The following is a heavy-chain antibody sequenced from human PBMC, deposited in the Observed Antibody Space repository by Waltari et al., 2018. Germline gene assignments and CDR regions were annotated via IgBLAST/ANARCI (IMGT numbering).Heavy chain of an antibody. CDR2: VYYSGCT. J-gene: IGHJ3*02. Sequence: QLQLQESGPGLVKPSETLSLTCTVPGGSTSSSSYYWGWSRQPPGTGLGWIGSVYYSGCTYHNPSLKSRVTISVDTSKNQFSLKLSSVTAADTAVYYCASLHEKRGYSGYDLGGFAFDIWGQGTMVTVSS. D-gene: IGHD5-12*01. CDR3: ASLHEKRGYSGYDLGGFAFDI. CDR1: GGSTSSSSYY. V-gene: IGHV4-39*01.